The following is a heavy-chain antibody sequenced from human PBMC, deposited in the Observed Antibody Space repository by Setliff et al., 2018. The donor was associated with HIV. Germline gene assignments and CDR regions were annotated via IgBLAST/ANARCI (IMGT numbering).Heavy chain of an antibody. V-gene: IGHV4-31*11. Sequence: SETLSLTCAVSGGSISSGGYYWSWIRQHPGKGLEWIGYIYYSGSTYYNPSLKSRVTISLDTSKNQFSLKLNSVTAADTAVYYCARAPTGGIVGYFHHWGQGTLVTVSS. CDR1: GGSISSGGYY. CDR2: IYYSGST. CDR3: ARAPTGGIVGYFHH. J-gene: IGHJ1*01. D-gene: IGHD1-26*01.